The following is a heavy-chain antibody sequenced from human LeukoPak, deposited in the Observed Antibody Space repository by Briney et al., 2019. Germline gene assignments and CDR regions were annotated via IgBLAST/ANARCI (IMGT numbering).Heavy chain of an antibody. V-gene: IGHV3-9*01. CDR2: ISWNSGSI. CDR3: AGYSNDAFDI. D-gene: IGHD2-15*01. J-gene: IGHJ3*02. CDR1: GFTFDDYA. Sequence: PGGSLRLSCAASGFTFDDYAMHWVRQAPGKGLEWVSGISWNSGSIGYADSVKGRFTISRDNAKNSLYLQMNSLRAEDTALYYCAGYSNDAFDIWGQGTMVTVSS.